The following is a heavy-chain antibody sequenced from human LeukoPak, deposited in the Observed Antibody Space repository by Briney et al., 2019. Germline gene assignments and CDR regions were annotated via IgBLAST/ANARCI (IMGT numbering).Heavy chain of an antibody. J-gene: IGHJ4*02. CDR3: AKVEDDFWSGAEDYFDY. CDR2: ISYHVSDK. D-gene: IGHD3-3*01. Sequence: GGSLRLSCAASGFTFSSSAMSWVRQAPGKGLEWVALISYHVSDKYYADSVKGRFTISRDNAKNSLYLQMNSLRAEDTAVYYCAKVEDDFWSGAEDYFDYWGQGTLVTVSS. V-gene: IGHV3-30-3*01. CDR1: GFTFSSSA.